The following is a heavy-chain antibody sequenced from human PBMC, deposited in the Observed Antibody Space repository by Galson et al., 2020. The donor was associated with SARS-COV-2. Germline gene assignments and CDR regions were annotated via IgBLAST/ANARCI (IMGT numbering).Heavy chain of an antibody. V-gene: IGHV1-46*01. CDR1: GYTFTSYY. CDR3: AGDKGIYDFDGLLARGQPNMDV. CDR2: INPSGGST. D-gene: IGHD3-9*01. Sequence: ASVKVSCKASGYTFTSYYMHWVRQAPGQGLEWMGIINPSGGSTSYAQKFQGRVTMTRDTSTSTVYMELSSLRSEDTAVYYCAGDKGIYDFDGLLARGQPNMDVWGQGTTVTVSS. J-gene: IGHJ6*02.